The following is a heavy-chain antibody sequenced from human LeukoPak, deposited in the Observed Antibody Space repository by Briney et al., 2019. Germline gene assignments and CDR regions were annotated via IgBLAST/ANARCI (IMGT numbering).Heavy chain of an antibody. CDR2: IYWDDDK. Sequence: ESGPTLVKPTQTLTLTCTFSGFSLSTTGVGVGWIRQPPGKALEWLALIYWDDDKRYSPSLKSRPTITKDTSKNQVVLKMTNMDPVDTATYYCAHSGAAGNFDYWGQGTLVTVYS. V-gene: IGHV2-5*02. CDR1: GFSLSTTGVG. D-gene: IGHD6-13*01. CDR3: AHSGAAGNFDY. J-gene: IGHJ4*02.